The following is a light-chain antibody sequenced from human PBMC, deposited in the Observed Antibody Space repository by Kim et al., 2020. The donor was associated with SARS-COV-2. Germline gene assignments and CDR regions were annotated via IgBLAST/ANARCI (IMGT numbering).Light chain of an antibody. V-gene: IGKV1-16*01. J-gene: IGKJ4*01. CDR1: QDISNY. CDR2: DAS. CDR3: QQYKRYPLT. Sequence: DIQMTQSPSTLSASVGGRVTITCRASQDISNYLAWFQQKPGKAPKSLIYDASSLHSGVPSRFSGSGSGTYFTLTISSLQPEDFATYYCQQYKRYPLTFGGETKVEI.